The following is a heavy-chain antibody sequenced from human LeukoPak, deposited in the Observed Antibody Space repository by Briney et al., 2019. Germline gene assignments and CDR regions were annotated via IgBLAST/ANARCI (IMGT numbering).Heavy chain of an antibody. V-gene: IGHV4-4*02. Sequence: SETLSLTCTVSLDSTTSNFWSWVRQPPGKGLEWIGEIHRSGSPNYNPSLQSRVTISIDRSRNQIALELSSVTAADTAVYYCARWGSVNWNEYYFDYWGQGTLVTVSS. J-gene: IGHJ4*02. CDR1: LDSTTSNF. CDR2: IHRSGSP. D-gene: IGHD1-20*01. CDR3: ARWGSVNWNEYYFDY.